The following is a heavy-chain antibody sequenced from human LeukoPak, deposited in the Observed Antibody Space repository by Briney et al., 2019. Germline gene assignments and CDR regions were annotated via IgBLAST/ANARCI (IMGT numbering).Heavy chain of an antibody. CDR1: SFTLKSYA. D-gene: IGHD3-16*01. CDR3: GRRGNTGASRYMDV. Sequence: GGPLTLPCAASSFTLKSYAVLWVLQAPGEGLEDVTDIVCDEGNTYYAHCVKRRLTISRDYSKNTLYLQMRSLSTEDAAVYYCGRRGNTGASRYMDVWGKGTTVTVSS. J-gene: IGHJ6*03. V-gene: IGHV3-64*01. CDR2: IVCDEGNT.